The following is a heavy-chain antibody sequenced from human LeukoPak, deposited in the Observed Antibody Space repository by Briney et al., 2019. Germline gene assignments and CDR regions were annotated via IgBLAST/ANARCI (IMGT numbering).Heavy chain of an antibody. CDR1: GGTFSSYA. CDR2: IIPILVIA. J-gene: IGHJ4*02. V-gene: IGHV1-69*04. D-gene: IGHD6-19*01. CDR3: ETSSGWYGHKYYFDY. Sequence: SVTVSCRASGGTFSSYAFSWVRQAPGQGLEWMGRIIPILVIANYAQKFQGRVTITADKSTSTAYMELSSPRSEDTAVYYCETSSGWYGHKYYFDYWGQGTLVTVSS.